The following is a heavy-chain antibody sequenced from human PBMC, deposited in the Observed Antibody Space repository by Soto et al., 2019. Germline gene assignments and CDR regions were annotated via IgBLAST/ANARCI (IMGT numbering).Heavy chain of an antibody. D-gene: IGHD3-10*01. CDR3: ARGGRILWFGELFGAFDI. V-gene: IGHV4-30-4*01. CDR2: IYYSGST. CDR1: GGSISSGDYY. J-gene: IGHJ3*02. Sequence: QVQLQESGPGLVKPSQTLSLTCTVSGGSISSGDYYWSWIRQPPGKGLEWIGYIYYSGSTYYNPSLKSRVTISVDTSKNQFSLKLSSVTAADTAVYYCARGGRILWFGELFGAFDIWGQGTMVTVSS.